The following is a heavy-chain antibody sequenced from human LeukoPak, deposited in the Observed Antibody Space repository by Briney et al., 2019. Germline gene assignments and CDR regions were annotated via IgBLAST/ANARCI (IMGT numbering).Heavy chain of an antibody. CDR3: ARDPYDSSGFYYGNFDW. J-gene: IGHJ4*02. CDR1: GYTFTKYY. V-gene: IGHV1-46*01. D-gene: IGHD3-22*01. CDR2: INPSGGST. Sequence: ASVKVSCRASGYTFTKYYIHWVRQAPGQGLEWMGIINPSGGSTSYAQKFQGRVTMTRDTSTSTVYMELSSLRSGDTAVYYCARDPYDSSGFYYGNFDWWGQGTLVTVS.